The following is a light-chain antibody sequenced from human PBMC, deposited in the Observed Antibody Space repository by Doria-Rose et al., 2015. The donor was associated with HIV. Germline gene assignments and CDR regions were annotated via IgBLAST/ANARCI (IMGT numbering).Light chain of an antibody. CDR1: QSLLYTSKNY. CDR3: RKYYDTPS. CDR2: WAS. J-gene: IGKJ3*01. V-gene: IGKV4-1*01. Sequence: DIQMTQSPGSLGMSLGERATLNCKSNQSLLYTSKNYLAWYQQKPGQPPKLLIYWASTRQSGVPARFSGSGSGTDFTLTISSLEAEDVAVYYCRKYYDTPSFGPGITVDIE.